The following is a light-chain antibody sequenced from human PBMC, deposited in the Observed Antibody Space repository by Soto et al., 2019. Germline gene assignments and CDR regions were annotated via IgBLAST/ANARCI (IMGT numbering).Light chain of an antibody. CDR1: QSVSSNY. CDR2: GPS. J-gene: IGKJ5*01. V-gene: IGKV3-20*01. Sequence: EIVLTQSPGTLSLSPGERATLSCRASQSVSSNYLAWSQQKPGQAPRLLIYGPSTRATAIPDRFRGSGSGTSFTLTISRLEPEDFAMYYCQQYGSSAPNTFGQGTRVEIE. CDR3: QQYGSSAPNT.